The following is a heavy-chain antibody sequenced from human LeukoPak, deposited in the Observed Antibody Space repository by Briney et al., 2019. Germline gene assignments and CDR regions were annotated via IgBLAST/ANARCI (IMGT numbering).Heavy chain of an antibody. CDR2: IYTSGST. D-gene: IGHD5-18*01. CDR1: GGSFSIYY. CDR3: ARAKRGYSYGSQKSNWYFDL. V-gene: IGHV4-4*07. J-gene: IGHJ2*01. Sequence: PETLSLTCTVSGGSFSIYYWSWIRQPAGKGLEWIGRIYTSGSTNYNPSLKSRVTMSVDTSKNQFSLNLNSVTAADTAVYYCARAKRGYSYGSQKSNWYFDLWGRGTLVTVSS.